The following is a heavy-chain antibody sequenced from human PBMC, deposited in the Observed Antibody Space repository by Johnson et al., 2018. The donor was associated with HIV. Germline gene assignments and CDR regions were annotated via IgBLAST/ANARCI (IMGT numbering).Heavy chain of an antibody. V-gene: IGHV3-30*03. CDR1: GFTFSSYW. Sequence: VQLVESGGGLVQPGGSLRLSCAASGFTFSSYWMSWVRQAPGKGLEWVAVISYDGSNKYYADSVKGRFTISRDNSKNTLYLQMNSLRAEDTAVYYCARVDTAMTYDAFDIWGQGTMVTVSS. J-gene: IGHJ3*02. D-gene: IGHD5-18*01. CDR3: ARVDTAMTYDAFDI. CDR2: ISYDGSNK.